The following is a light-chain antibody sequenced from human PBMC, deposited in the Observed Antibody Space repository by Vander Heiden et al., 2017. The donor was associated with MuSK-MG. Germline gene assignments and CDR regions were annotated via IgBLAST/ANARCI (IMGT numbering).Light chain of an antibody. CDR1: ENVFNY. CDR3: QQRDSWPPLT. Sequence: EVVLTQSPATLSLSPGERATLSCRASENVFNYLAWFQQKPGQAPRLLIYDASNRATGVPARFSGSGTGTDFTLTISSLEPEDFAVYYCQQRDSWPPLTFGGGTKVDIK. CDR2: DAS. J-gene: IGKJ4*01. V-gene: IGKV3-11*01.